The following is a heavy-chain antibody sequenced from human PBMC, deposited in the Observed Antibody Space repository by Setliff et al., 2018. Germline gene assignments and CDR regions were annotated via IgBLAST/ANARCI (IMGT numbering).Heavy chain of an antibody. CDR1: GYSFTSYY. D-gene: IGHD2-2*01. CDR2: INIGGGST. Sequence: ASVKVSCKASGYSFTSYYMYWLRQAPGQGPEWIGIINIGGGSTSYAQKFEDRATMTRDTSTSTAYMDLTSLRSEDTAVYYCARGYQVTPPRADAFDIWGQGTLVTVS. V-gene: IGHV1-46*01. J-gene: IGHJ3*02. CDR3: ARGYQVTPPRADAFDI.